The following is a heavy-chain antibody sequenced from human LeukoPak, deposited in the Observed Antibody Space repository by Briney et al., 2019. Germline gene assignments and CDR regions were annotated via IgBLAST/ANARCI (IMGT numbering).Heavy chain of an antibody. J-gene: IGHJ4*02. D-gene: IGHD3-10*01. V-gene: IGHV1-18*01. Sequence: GASVKVSCKASGYTFTSYTINWVRQAPGQGREWMGWISVHNGNTKYAQKLQDRVTLTTDTSTSTAYMELRSLRSDDTAVYYCARDRMILGVPFDYWGQGTLVTVSS. CDR3: ARDRMILGVPFDY. CDR1: GYTFTSYT. CDR2: ISVHNGNT.